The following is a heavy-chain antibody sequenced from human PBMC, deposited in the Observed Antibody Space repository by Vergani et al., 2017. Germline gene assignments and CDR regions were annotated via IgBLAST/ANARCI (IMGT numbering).Heavy chain of an antibody. J-gene: IGHJ1*01. CDR3: VLEWLYPH. Sequence: VQLLESGGGLVQPGGSLRLSCAASGFTFTGYYMHWVRQAPGQGLEWMGWINPNSGGTNYAQKFQGRVTMTRGTSISTAYMELSRLRSDDTAVYYCVLEWLYPHWGQGTLVTVSS. CDR2: INPNSGGT. D-gene: IGHD3-3*01. V-gene: IGHV1-2*02. CDR1: GFTFTGYY.